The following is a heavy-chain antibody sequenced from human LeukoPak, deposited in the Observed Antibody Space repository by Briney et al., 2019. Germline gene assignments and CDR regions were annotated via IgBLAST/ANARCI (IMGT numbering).Heavy chain of an antibody. CDR2: INPNSGGT. V-gene: IGHV1-2*02. CDR3: ARAPRHIVVVTSCFDY. CDR1: GYTFTGYY. D-gene: IGHD2-21*02. Sequence: GASVKVSCKASGYTFTGYYMHWVRQAPGQGLEWMGWINPNSGGTNYAQKFQGRVTMTRDTSISTAYTELSRLRSDDTAVYYCARAPRHIVVVTSCFDYWGQGTLVTVSS. J-gene: IGHJ4*02.